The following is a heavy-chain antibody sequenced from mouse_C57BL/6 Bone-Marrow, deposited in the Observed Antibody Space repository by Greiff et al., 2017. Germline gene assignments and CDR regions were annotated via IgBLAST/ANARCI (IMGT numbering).Heavy chain of an antibody. Sequence: VQLQQSGPGLVQPSQSLSITCTVSGFSLTSYGVHWVRQSPGKGLEWLGVIWIGGSTDYNAAFISRLSISKDNSKSQVFFKMNSLQADDTAIYYCARGYGHWYFDVWGTGTTVTVSS. CDR2: IWIGGST. D-gene: IGHD1-2*01. V-gene: IGHV2-2*01. CDR1: GFSLTSYG. J-gene: IGHJ1*03. CDR3: ARGYGHWYFDV.